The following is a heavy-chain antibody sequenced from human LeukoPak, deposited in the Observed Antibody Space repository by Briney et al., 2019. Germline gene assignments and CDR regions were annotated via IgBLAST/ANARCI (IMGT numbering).Heavy chain of an antibody. CDR1: GGSISSYY. D-gene: IGHD4-17*01. CDR3: ASSTVTIRYFDY. J-gene: IGHJ4*02. CDR2: IYYSGST. V-gene: IGHV4-59*08. Sequence: SETLSLTCTVSGGSISSYYWSWIRQPPGKGLEWIGYIYYSGSTNYNPSLKSRVTISVDTSKNQFSLKLSSVTAADTAVYYCASSTVTIRYFDYWGQGTLVTVSS.